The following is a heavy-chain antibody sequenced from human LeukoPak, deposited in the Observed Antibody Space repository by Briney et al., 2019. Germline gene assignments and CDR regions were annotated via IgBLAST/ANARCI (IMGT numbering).Heavy chain of an antibody. D-gene: IGHD2/OR15-2a*01. CDR3: ALRRVTASQIIEDNGFGL. Sequence: SQTLSLTCTVSAVSIPSYYWSWIRQPPRQGLEWLGYIYYIGSTNYNPALKSRVTISVDTSKNQFSLKLSSVTAADTAVYYCALRRVTASQIIEDNGFGLWGQGTLVTVSS. CDR2: IYYIGST. J-gene: IGHJ5*02. CDR1: AVSIPSYY. V-gene: IGHV4-59*01.